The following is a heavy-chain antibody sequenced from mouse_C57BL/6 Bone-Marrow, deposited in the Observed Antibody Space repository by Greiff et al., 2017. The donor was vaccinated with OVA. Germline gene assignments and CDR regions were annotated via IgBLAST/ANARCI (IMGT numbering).Heavy chain of an antibody. CDR2: IDPNSGGT. Sequence: QVQLKQPGAELVKPGASVKLSCKASGYTFTSYWMHWVKQRPGRGLEWIGRIDPNSGGTKYNEKFKSKATLTVDKPSSTAYMQLSSLTSEDSAVYYCARDRITTVVADYWGQGTTLTVSS. D-gene: IGHD1-1*01. CDR3: ARDRITTVVADY. V-gene: IGHV1-72*01. CDR1: GYTFTSYW. J-gene: IGHJ2*01.